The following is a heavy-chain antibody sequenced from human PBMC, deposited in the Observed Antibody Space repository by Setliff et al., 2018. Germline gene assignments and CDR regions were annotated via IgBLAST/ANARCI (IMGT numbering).Heavy chain of an antibody. Sequence: SETLSLTCGVSGYSISSGYYWGWIRQPPGKGLEWIGSIYRTGTTHYNPSLKSRVTISVDTSKNQSSLKLSSVTAADTAVYYCARESDDFWSGYYFDSWGQGTLVTVSS. CDR2: IYRTGTT. V-gene: IGHV4-38-2*02. J-gene: IGHJ4*02. CDR3: ARESDDFWSGYYFDS. D-gene: IGHD3-3*01. CDR1: GYSISSGYY.